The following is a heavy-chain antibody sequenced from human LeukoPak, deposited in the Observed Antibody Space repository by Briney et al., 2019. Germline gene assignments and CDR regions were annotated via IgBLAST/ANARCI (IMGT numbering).Heavy chain of an antibody. J-gene: IGHJ6*02. CDR1: GFTFSSYA. CDR2: ISGSGGST. Sequence: GGSLRLSCAASGFTFSSYAMSWVRQAPGKGLEWVSAISGSGGSTYYADSVKGRFTISRDNSKNTLYPQMNSLRAEDTAVYYCAKARGSYANYYYYGMDVWGQGTTVTVSS. D-gene: IGHD2-15*01. CDR3: AKARGSYANYYYYGMDV. V-gene: IGHV3-23*01.